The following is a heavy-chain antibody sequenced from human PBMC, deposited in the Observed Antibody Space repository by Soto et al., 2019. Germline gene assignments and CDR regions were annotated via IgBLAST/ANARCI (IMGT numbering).Heavy chain of an antibody. D-gene: IGHD4-17*01. CDR3: ARLVTTDAFDI. CDR2: IYYSGST. CDR1: GGSISSYY. Sequence: PSETLSLTCTVSGGSISSYYWSWIRQPPGKGLEWIGYIYYSGSTNYNPSLKSRVTISVDTSKNQFPLKLSSVTAADTAVYYCARLVTTDAFDIWGQGTMVTVSS. J-gene: IGHJ3*02. V-gene: IGHV4-59*08.